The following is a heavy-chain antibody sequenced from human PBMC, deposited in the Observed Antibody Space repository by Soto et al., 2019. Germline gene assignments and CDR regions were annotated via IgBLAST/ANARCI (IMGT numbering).Heavy chain of an antibody. CDR3: AISKQLWLPFDY. V-gene: IGHV1-69*02. D-gene: IGHD5-18*01. CDR2: IIPILGIA. J-gene: IGHJ4*02. CDR1: GGTFSSYT. Sequence: SVKVSCKASGGTFSSYTISWVRQAPGQGLEWMGRIIPILGIANYAQKFQGRVTITADKSTSTAYMELSSLRSEDTAVYYCAISKQLWLPFDYWGQGTLVTVSS.